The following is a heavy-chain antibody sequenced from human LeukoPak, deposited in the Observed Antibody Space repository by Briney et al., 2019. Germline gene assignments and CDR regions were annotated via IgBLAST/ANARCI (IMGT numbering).Heavy chain of an antibody. CDR2: IYYSGST. D-gene: IGHD6-19*01. J-gene: IGHJ6*02. CDR1: GGSIGSYY. V-gene: IGHV4-59*01. Sequence: PSETLSLTCTVSGGSIGSYYWSWIRQPPGKGLEWIGYIYYSGSTNYNPSLKSRVTISVDTSKNQFSLKLTSVTAADTAVYYCASVAATYQYYGLDVWGQGTTVTVSS. CDR3: ASVAATYQYYGLDV.